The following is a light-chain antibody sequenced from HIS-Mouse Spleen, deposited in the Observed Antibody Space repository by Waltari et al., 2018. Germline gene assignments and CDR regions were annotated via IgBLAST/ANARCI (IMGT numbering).Light chain of an antibody. V-gene: IGLV2-14*01. Sequence: QSALTQPASVSGSPGQSITISCTGTSSDVGGYNYVSWYQQHPGKAPKLMIYEVSNVAPGVSNRFSGSKSGNTASLTISGLQAEDEADYYCSSYTSSSTYVFGTGTKVTVL. CDR2: EVS. CDR1: SSDVGGYNY. CDR3: SSYTSSSTYV. J-gene: IGLJ1*01.